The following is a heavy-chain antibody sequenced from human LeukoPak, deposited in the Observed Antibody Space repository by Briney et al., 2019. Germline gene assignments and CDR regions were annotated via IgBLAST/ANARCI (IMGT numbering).Heavy chain of an antibody. J-gene: IGHJ6*03. CDR3: ARVRTSVAGSYYYYYYMDV. CDR2: TIPLFGTA. D-gene: IGHD6-19*01. CDR1: GGTFSSYA. Sequence: SVKVSCKASGGTFSSYAISWVRQAPGQGLEWMGRTIPLFGTANYAQKFQGRVTITTDESTSTAYMELSSLRSEDTAVYYCARVRTSVAGSYYYYYYMDVWGKGTTVTVSS. V-gene: IGHV1-69*05.